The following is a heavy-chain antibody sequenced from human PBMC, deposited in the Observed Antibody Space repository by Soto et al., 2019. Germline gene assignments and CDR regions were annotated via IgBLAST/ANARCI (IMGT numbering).Heavy chain of an antibody. J-gene: IGHJ3*02. V-gene: IGHV3-21*01. CDR2: ISSSSSYI. CDR1: GFTFSSYS. D-gene: IGHD3-22*01. Sequence: GGSLRLSCAASGFTFSSYSMNWVRQAPGKGLEWVSSISSSSSYIYYADSVKGRFTISRDNAKNSLYLQMSSLRAEDTAVYYCARETHALGDYYDSRDDAFDIWGQGTMVTVSS. CDR3: ARETHALGDYYDSRDDAFDI.